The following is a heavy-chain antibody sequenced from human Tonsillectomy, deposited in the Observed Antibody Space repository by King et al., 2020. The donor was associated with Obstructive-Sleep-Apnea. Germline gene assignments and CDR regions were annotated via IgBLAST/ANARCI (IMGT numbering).Heavy chain of an antibody. Sequence: VQLQESGPGLVKPSQTLSLTCTVSGGSIISGGYHWSWIRQHPGKCLECIGYIYDSGRTYYNPSLKSRIAISVDTSKNQFSLKLRSVPAADTAVYYCARLPGGNYGMDVWGQGTTVTVSS. V-gene: IGHV4-31*03. J-gene: IGHJ6*02. CDR2: IYDSGRT. D-gene: IGHD3-16*01. CDR3: ARLPGGNYGMDV. CDR1: GGSIISGGYH.